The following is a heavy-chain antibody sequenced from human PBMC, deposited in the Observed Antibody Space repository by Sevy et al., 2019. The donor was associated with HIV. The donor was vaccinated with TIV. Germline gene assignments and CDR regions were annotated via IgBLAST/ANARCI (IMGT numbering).Heavy chain of an antibody. CDR2: INHGGTT. V-gene: IGHV4-34*01. J-gene: IGHJ4*02. CDR1: GGSFSGYY. D-gene: IGHD3-16*01. CDR3: ARGGGNYGGDY. Sequence: SDTLSLTCAVYGGSFSGYYWNWIRQPPGKGLEWIGEINHGGTTNYNPSLKSRVTISIDTSRNQFSLKLSSVTAADTAVYYCARGGGNYGGDYWGQGALVTVSS.